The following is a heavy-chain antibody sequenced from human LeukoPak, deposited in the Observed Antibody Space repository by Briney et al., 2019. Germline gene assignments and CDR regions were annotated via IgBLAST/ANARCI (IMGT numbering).Heavy chain of an antibody. CDR2: IDWGDDK. CDR1: GFSLSTSGMR. Sequence: SGPALVKPTQTLTLTCTFSGFSLSTSGMRVSWIRQPPGKALEWLARIDWGDDKFYSTSLKTRLTISKDTSKNQVVLTMTNMDPVDTATYYCARTKPAGPDAFDIWGQGTMVTVSS. CDR3: ARTKPAGPDAFDI. D-gene: IGHD6-13*01. J-gene: IGHJ3*02. V-gene: IGHV2-70*04.